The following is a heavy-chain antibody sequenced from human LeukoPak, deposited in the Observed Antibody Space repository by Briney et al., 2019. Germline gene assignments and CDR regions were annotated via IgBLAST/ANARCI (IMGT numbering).Heavy chain of an antibody. CDR1: GFTFSSYW. V-gene: IGHV3-7*01. CDR3: ARYPPPFCGGDCYSWYFDY. J-gene: IGHJ4*02. Sequence: PGGSLRLSCAASGFTFSSYWMSWVRQAPGKGLEWVANIKQDGSEKYYVDSVEGRFTISRDNAKNSLYLQMNSLRAEDTAVYYCARYPPPFCGGDCYSWYFDYWGQGTLVTVSS. CDR2: IKQDGSEK. D-gene: IGHD2-21*02.